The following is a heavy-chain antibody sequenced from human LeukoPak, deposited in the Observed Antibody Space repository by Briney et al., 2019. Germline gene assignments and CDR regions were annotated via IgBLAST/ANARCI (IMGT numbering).Heavy chain of an antibody. Sequence: SETLSLTCAVHGGSFSGYYWNWIRQPPGKVLEWLGEINHLGSINYNPALKSRVTLSVDKSKNQFSLNLSYVTAADTAVYYCTRRNFQQLRWFDPWGQGTLVTVSS. CDR3: TRRNFQQLRWFDP. CDR1: GGSFSGYY. J-gene: IGHJ5*02. CDR2: INHLGSI. D-gene: IGHD2-2*01. V-gene: IGHV4-34*01.